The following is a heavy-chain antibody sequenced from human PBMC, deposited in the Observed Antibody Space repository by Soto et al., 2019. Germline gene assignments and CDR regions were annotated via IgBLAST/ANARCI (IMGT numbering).Heavy chain of an antibody. D-gene: IGHD2-21*02. V-gene: IGHV2-5*02. CDR2: IYLDDDK. CDR3: AHRRVTVDFDY. CDR1: GFSLSASGVG. J-gene: IGHJ4*02. Sequence: QITLKESGPTLVKPTQTLTLTCTFSGFSLSASGVGVGWIRQPPGKALEWLALIYLDDDKRYSPSLKSRLTITKDTSKNQVVLTMTNMDPVDTATYYCAHRRVTVDFDYWGQGTLVTVSS.